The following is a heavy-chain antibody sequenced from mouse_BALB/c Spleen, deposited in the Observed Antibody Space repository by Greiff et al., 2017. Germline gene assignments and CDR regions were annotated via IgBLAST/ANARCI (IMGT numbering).Heavy chain of an antibody. CDR2: IDPSDSYT. Sequence: VRLQQPGAELVKPGASVKMSCKASGYTFTSYWLLWVKQRPGHGLECTWVIDPSDSYTSYNQKFKGKATLTLDTSASTADMQLSSLTSEVAAVYASTIVDTYWYFVVGGAGAAVAVTS. CDR3: TIVDTYWYFVV. CDR1: GYTFTSYW. D-gene: IGHD6-2*01. V-gene: IGHV1S127*01. J-gene: IGHJ1*01.